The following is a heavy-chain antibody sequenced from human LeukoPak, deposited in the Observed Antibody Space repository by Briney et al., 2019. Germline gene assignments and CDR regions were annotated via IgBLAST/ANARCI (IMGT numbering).Heavy chain of an antibody. CDR2: FSGSGGST. CDR1: GSTFSSYA. V-gene: IGHV3-23*01. D-gene: IGHD3-22*01. CDR3: ARRMIRDYFFLDV. J-gene: IGHJ6*03. Sequence: GGSLRLSCAASGSTFSSYAMSWVRQAPGKGLECISGFSGSGGSTYYADSVKGRFTISRDNSKNTLYLQMNSLRAEDTAVYYCARRMIRDYFFLDVWGKGTTVTISS.